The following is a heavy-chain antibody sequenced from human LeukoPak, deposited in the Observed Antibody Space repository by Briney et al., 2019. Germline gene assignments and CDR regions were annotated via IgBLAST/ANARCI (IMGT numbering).Heavy chain of an antibody. CDR3: ARDYYYDSSGWLPFDN. D-gene: IGHD3-22*01. CDR2: IYSGGST. V-gene: IGHV3-53*04. Sequence: GGSLRLSCAASGFTVSSNYMSWVRQAPGKGLEWVSVIYSGGSTYYADSVKGRFTISRHNSKNTLYLQMNSLRAEDTAVYYCARDYYYDSSGWLPFDNWGQGTLVTVSS. J-gene: IGHJ4*02. CDR1: GFTVSSNY.